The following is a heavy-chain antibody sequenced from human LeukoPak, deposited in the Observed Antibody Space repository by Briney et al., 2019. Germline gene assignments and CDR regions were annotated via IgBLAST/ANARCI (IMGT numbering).Heavy chain of an antibody. J-gene: IGHJ5*02. CDR2: IYYSGTT. CDR1: GGSISPYY. V-gene: IGHV4-59*01. Sequence: SETLSLTCTVSGGSISPYYWSWIRQPPGRGLEWIGYIYYSGTTRYNPSLRSRVTISVDTSKNQFSLILTSVTAADTAVYYCARATPGFSSAWFSNWFDPWGQGALVTVSS. D-gene: IGHD6-19*01. CDR3: ARATPGFSSAWFSNWFDP.